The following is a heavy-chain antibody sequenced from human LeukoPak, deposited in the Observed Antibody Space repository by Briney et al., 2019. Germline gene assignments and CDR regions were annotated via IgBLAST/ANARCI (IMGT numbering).Heavy chain of an antibody. Sequence: GASVKVSCKGSGYPFTKSGIAWVRQAPGQGLEWMGWISTFTGDTNYAQKFQTRVTMATDTSTTTVCMELKSLTSDDSAVYYCAKDEGRFDSWGQGTLVTVSS. V-gene: IGHV1-18*01. CDR3: AKDEGRFDS. J-gene: IGHJ5*01. CDR1: GYPFTKSG. CDR2: ISTFTGDT.